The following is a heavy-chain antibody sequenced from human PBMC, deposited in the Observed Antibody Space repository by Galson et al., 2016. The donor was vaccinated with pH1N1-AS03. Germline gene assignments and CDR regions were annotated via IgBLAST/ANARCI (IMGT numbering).Heavy chain of an antibody. CDR2: ISSSGGST. V-gene: IGHV3-23*01. J-gene: IGHJ4*01. CDR1: GFTFSSSC. Sequence: SLRLSCAASGFTFSSSCISWVRQAPGKGLEWVSTISSSGGSTYFADSVKGRFTISRDKSRNTVHLQMNSLRVEDTAVYYCAKPHISGSYFGCWGHGTLVTVT. D-gene: IGHD3-10*01. CDR3: AKPHISGSYFGC.